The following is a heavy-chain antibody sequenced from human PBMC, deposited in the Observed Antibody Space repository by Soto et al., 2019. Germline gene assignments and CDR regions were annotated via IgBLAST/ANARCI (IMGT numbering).Heavy chain of an antibody. CDR1: GFTFSSYA. Sequence: QVQLVESGGGVVQPGRSLRLSCAASGFTFSSYAMHWVRQAPGKGLEWVAVISYDGSNKYYADSVKGRFTISRDNSKNTLYLQMNGRRAEDTAVYYCARGRDSGSYSPNAYYYGMDVWGQGTTVTVSS. CDR3: ARGRDSGSYSPNAYYYGMDV. CDR2: ISYDGSNK. V-gene: IGHV3-30-3*01. D-gene: IGHD1-26*01. J-gene: IGHJ6*02.